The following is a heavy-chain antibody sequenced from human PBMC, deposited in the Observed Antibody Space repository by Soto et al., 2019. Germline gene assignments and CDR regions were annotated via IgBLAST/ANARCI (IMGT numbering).Heavy chain of an antibody. Sequence: GASVKVSCKVSGYTLTELSMHWVRQAPGEGLEWMGGFDPEDGETIYAQKFQGRVTMTEDTSTDTAYMELSSLRSEDTAVYYCATWFRWDDAFDIWGQGTMVTVSS. V-gene: IGHV1-24*01. CDR1: GYTLTELS. D-gene: IGHD1-26*01. CDR3: ATWFRWDDAFDI. J-gene: IGHJ3*02. CDR2: FDPEDGET.